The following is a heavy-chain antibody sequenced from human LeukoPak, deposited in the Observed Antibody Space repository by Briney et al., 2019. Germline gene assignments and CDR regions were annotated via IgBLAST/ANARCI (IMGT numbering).Heavy chain of an antibody. D-gene: IGHD4-17*01. CDR1: GGSISHYY. J-gene: IGHJ6*02. CDR3: AREDPQTTVPEGMDV. Sequence: KPSETLSLTCTVSGGSISHYYWSWIRQSPGKGLEGIGYIYYSGTTNYNPSLKSRVTISVDTSRNQFSLQLKSVTAADTAVYYCAREDPQTTVPEGMDVWGQGTTVIVSS. V-gene: IGHV4-59*01. CDR2: IYYSGTT.